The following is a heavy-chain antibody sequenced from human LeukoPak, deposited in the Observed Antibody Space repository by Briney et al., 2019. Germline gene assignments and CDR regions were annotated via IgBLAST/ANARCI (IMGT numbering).Heavy chain of an antibody. CDR1: GGSFSGYY. CDR3: ARGFIAARRGSWFDP. CDR2: INHSEYI. D-gene: IGHD6-6*01. J-gene: IGHJ5*02. Sequence: PSETLSLTCAVYGGSFSGYYWSWIRQPPGKGLEWIGEINHSEYINFNPSLKSRVTISVDTSKNQFSLKLSSVTAADTAVYYCARGFIAARRGSWFDPWGQGTLVTVSS. V-gene: IGHV4-34*01.